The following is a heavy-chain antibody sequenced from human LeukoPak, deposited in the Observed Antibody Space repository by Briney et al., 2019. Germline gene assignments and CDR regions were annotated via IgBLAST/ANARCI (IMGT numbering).Heavy chain of an antibody. J-gene: IGHJ4*02. CDR3: ARLARIMSTVTTSNDH. CDR2: IYHSGST. D-gene: IGHD4-17*01. Sequence: SQTLSLTCTVSGGSISSGGYYWSWIRQPPGKGLEWIGYIYHSGSTYYNPSLKSRVTISVDTSKNQFSLKLSSVTAADTAVYYCARLARIMSTVTTSNDHWGQGTLVTVSS. V-gene: IGHV4-30-2*01. CDR1: GGSISSGGYY.